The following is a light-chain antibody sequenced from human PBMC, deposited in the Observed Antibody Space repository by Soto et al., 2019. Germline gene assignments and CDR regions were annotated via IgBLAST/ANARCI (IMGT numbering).Light chain of an antibody. CDR1: QSVSSN. CDR2: GAS. J-gene: IGKJ1*01. Sequence: EREVTQSPATLSASPGERATLSCRASQSVSSNLAWYQQKPGQAPRLLIYGASTRATGIPARFSGSGSGTEFTLTISSLQSEDFAVHYCQQYNNWPRTFGQGTKVDIK. CDR3: QQYNNWPRT. V-gene: IGKV3-15*01.